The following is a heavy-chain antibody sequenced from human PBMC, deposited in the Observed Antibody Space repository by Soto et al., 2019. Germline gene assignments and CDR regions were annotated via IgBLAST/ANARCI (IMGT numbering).Heavy chain of an antibody. Sequence: QVTLKESGPVLVKPTETLTLTCTVSGFSLSNARMGVSWLRQPPGKALEWLAHIFSNDEKSYSTSLKSRLTISKDTSKSQVVLTMTNMDPVDTATYYCARIRDIVVVTATTFDPWGQGTLVAVSS. D-gene: IGHD2-21*02. CDR2: IFSNDEK. CDR1: GFSLSNARMG. J-gene: IGHJ5*02. V-gene: IGHV2-26*01. CDR3: ARIRDIVVVTATTFDP.